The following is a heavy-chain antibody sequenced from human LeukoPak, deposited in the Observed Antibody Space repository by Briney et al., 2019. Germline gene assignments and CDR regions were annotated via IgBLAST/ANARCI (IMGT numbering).Heavy chain of an antibody. CDR2: IYYSGST. J-gene: IGHJ3*02. V-gene: IGHV4-30-4*08. CDR3: ARAGEPNYYDSQNAFDI. CDR1: GGSISSSTYH. Sequence: SETLSLTCTVSGGSISSSTYHWGWTRQPPGKGLEWIGYIYYSGSTYYNPSLKSRVTISVDTSKNQFSLKLSSVTAADTAVYYCARAGEPNYYDSQNAFDIWGQGTMVTVSS. D-gene: IGHD3-22*01.